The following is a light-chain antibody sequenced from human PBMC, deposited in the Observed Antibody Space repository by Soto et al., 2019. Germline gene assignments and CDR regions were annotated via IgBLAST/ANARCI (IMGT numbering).Light chain of an antibody. J-gene: IGKJ1*01. CDR3: QQYNSYSRT. V-gene: IGKV3D-15*01. CDR2: YAS. Sequence: QFQVTQSLPTGATVTLSCGASQSVRTNLAWYQQRPGQAPKLLIHYASTRASDIPARFSGSGSGTNFTLTISSLQPDDFATYYCQQYNSYSRTFGHGTKVDIK. CDR1: QSVRTN.